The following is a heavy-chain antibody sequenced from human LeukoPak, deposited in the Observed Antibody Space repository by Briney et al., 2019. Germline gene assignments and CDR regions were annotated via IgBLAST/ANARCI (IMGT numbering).Heavy chain of an antibody. J-gene: IGHJ5*02. CDR3: ARGGGAAAYKPGDWFDP. CDR2: IYTSGST. D-gene: IGHD6-13*01. V-gene: IGHV4-59*10. CDR1: GGSFGGYY. Sequence: SETLSLTCAVYGGSFGGYYWSWIRQPAGKGLEWIGRIYTSGSTNYNPSLKSRVTMSVDTSKNQFSLKLSSVTAADTAVYYCARGGGAAAYKPGDWFDPWGQGTLVTVSS.